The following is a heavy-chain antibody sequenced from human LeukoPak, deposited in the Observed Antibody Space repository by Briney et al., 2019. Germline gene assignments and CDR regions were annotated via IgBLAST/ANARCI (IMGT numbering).Heavy chain of an antibody. Sequence: PGGSLRLSCAASGFTFNTYTMNWVRQAPGKGLEWVSSITSTNSYIYYADSVKGRFTISRDNAKNSLYLQMNSLTAEDTAVYYCARDVFVPWGQGTRVTVSS. J-gene: IGHJ5*02. CDR3: ARDVFVP. CDR2: ITSTNSYI. D-gene: IGHD3-3*01. V-gene: IGHV3-21*01. CDR1: GFTFNTYT.